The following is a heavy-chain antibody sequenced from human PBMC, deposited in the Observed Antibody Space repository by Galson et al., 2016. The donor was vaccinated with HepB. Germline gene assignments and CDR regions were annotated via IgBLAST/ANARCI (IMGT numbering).Heavy chain of an antibody. D-gene: IGHD3-10*01. V-gene: IGHV4-39*02. J-gene: IGHJ5*02. CDR2: IFYSAGP. Sequence: SETLSLTCTVSGGSIRISSFYWGWVRQTPGKGLEWIGSIFYSAGPHYNPSLKSWVTTSVDTSKNLLSLTLRSVTAAETAVYYCARRTWGSGIDHWGQGTLVTAS. CDR3: ARRTWGSGIDH. CDR1: GGSIRISSFY.